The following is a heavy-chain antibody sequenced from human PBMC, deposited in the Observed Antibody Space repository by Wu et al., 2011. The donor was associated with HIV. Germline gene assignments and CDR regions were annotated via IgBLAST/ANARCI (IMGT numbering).Heavy chain of an antibody. D-gene: IGHD1-26*01. Sequence: QVQLVQSGPEVTKPGASVKVSCKASGYTLTSYGIGWVRQAPGQGLEWLGWISVNSGNTNYAQKLQGRVTMTTDTSTSTAYMELRSLRSDDTAVYYCARRRWDHDYWGQGTLVTVSS. CDR2: ISVNSGNT. CDR3: ARRRWDHDY. CDR1: GYTLTSYG. J-gene: IGHJ4*02. V-gene: IGHV1-18*01.